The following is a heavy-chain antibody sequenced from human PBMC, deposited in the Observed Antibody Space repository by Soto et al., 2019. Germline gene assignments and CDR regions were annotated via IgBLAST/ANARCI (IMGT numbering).Heavy chain of an antibody. V-gene: IGHV3-23*01. Sequence: EVQLLASGGGLVQPGGSLRLSCAASGFTFSSYAMSWVRQAPGKGLEWVSVISGSGGSTKHADSVKGRFTISRDNSQNTMYLQMTSLRAEDTAVYYCAKAMGGFNTGFDSCGQGSLVTFSA. CDR2: ISGSGGST. D-gene: IGHD3-10*01. J-gene: IGHJ4*02. CDR3: AKAMGGFNTGFDS. CDR1: GFTFSSYA.